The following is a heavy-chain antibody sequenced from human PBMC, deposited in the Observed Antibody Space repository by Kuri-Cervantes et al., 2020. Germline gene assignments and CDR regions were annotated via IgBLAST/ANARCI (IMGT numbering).Heavy chain of an antibody. CDR2: MSGSGGST. CDR1: GFTVSSNY. D-gene: IGHD1-26*01. V-gene: IGHV3-23*01. CDR3: AKDYSGSFPNWFDP. J-gene: IGHJ5*02. Sequence: GGSLRLSCAASGFTVSSNYMNWVRQAPGKGLEWVSAMSGSGGSTYYADSVQGRFTISRDNSKNTVYLQMNSLRVADTAVYYCAKDYSGSFPNWFDPWGQGTLVTVSS.